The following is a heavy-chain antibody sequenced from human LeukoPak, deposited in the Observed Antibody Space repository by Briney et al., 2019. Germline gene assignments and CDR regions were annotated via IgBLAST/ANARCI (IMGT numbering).Heavy chain of an antibody. V-gene: IGHV3-23*01. CDR3: AKATLTSYYYDSSGYYYDDY. D-gene: IGHD3-22*01. CDR2: ISGSGGST. J-gene: IGHJ4*02. CDR1: GFTFSSYA. Sequence: GGSLRLSCAASGFTFSSYAMSWVRQAPGKGLEWVSAISGSGGSTYYADSVKGRFTISRDNSKNTLYLQMNSLRAEDTAVYYCAKATLTSYYYDSSGYYYDDYWGQGTLVTVSS.